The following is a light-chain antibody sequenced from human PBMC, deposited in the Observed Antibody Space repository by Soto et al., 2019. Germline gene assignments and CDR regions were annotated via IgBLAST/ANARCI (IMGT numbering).Light chain of an antibody. Sequence: DIQITPSPSSLSASVGDRVTIACQASQDISNCLNWYQQKPGKANKTLIYTASSLHSGVKSRFSGSASGTDFTLTIRSLQPEDIATYYCKKYDNLPINCGHGTRRELK. J-gene: IGKJ5*01. CDR1: QDISNC. V-gene: IGKV1-33*01. CDR3: KKYDNLPIN. CDR2: TAS.